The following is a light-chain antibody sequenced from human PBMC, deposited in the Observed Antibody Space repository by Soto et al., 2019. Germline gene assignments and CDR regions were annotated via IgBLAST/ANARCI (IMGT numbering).Light chain of an antibody. CDR3: RSYTSSSTLRV. CDR1: SSDVGGYNY. Sequence: QSALTQPACVSGSPGQSITISCTGTSSDVGGYNYVSWYQQHPGKAPKLMIYEVSNRPSGVSNRFSGSKSGHTASLTISGLQAEDEADYYCRSYTSSSTLRVFGGGTKLTVL. J-gene: IGLJ2*01. V-gene: IGLV2-14*01. CDR2: EVS.